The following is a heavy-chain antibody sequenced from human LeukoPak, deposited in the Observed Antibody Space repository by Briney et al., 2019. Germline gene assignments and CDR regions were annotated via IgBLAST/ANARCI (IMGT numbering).Heavy chain of an antibody. CDR1: GYIFTAYY. V-gene: IGHV1-2*02. J-gene: IGHJ4*02. CDR2: INPNNGGT. D-gene: IGHD3-10*01. CDR3: ARGYYGSGSHPYYFDY. Sequence: ASVKVSCKASGYIFTAYYMHWVRQAPGQGLEWMRWINPNNGGTNYSQKFQGRVTMTRDTSISTAYMELSRLRSDDMAVYYCARGYYGSGSHPYYFDYWGQGTLVTVSS.